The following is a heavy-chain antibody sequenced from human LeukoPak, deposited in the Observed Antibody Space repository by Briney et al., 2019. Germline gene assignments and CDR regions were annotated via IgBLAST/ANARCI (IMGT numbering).Heavy chain of an antibody. CDR3: TSRTSGFDP. CDR1: GFTFSSYA. V-gene: IGHV3-23*01. CDR2: VCVSGVST. D-gene: IGHD2-8*01. Sequence: GGSLRLSCAASGFTFSSYAMSWVRQVPGKGLEWVSAVCVSGVSTYYADSVKGRFTISRDNSKNTLYLQMNSLRVEDTAVYYCTSRTSGFDPWGQGTLVGVSS. J-gene: IGHJ5*02.